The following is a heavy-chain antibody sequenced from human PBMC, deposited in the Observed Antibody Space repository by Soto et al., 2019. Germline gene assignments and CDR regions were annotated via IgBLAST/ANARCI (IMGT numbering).Heavy chain of an antibody. CDR3: ATEGIAVAGTVSTFDY. D-gene: IGHD6-19*01. CDR2: INPSGGST. J-gene: IGHJ4*02. CDR1: GYTFTSYY. Sequence: ASVKVSCKASGYTFTSYYMHWVRQAPGEGLEWMGIINPSGGSTSYAQKFQGRVTMTEDTSTDTAYMELSSLRSEDTAVYYCATEGIAVAGTVSTFDYWGQGTLVTVSS. V-gene: IGHV1-46*01.